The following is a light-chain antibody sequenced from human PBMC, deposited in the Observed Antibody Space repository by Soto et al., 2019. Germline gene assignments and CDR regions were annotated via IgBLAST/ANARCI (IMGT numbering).Light chain of an antibody. V-gene: IGLV1-40*01. CDR2: VSR. J-gene: IGLJ3*02. CDR3: QSYDSSLRLAV. Sequence: QSVLTQPPSVSGAPGQRVTISCSGSSSNIGAGYDVHWYQQLPGTAPRLLIYVSRNRPSGVPDRFSGSKSGTSASLAITGLQTDDEADYYWQSYDSSLRLAVFGGGTKLTVL. CDR1: SSNIGAGYD.